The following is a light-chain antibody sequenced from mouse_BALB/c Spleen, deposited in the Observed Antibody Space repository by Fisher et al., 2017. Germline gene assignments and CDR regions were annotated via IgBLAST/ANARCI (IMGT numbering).Light chain of an antibody. Sequence: DIVITQTPAIMSASLGEEITLTCSASSSVSYMYWYQQKPGSSPRLLIYDTSDLAPGVPARFSGSGSGNSYSLTISSMEGEDAATYYCQQFTSSPSTFGAGTKLELK. CDR3: QQFTSSPST. V-gene: IGKV4-50*01. J-gene: IGKJ5*01. CDR2: DTS. CDR1: SSVSY.